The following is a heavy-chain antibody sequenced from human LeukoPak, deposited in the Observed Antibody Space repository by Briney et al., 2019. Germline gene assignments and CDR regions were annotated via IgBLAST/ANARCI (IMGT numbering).Heavy chain of an antibody. J-gene: IGHJ3*02. V-gene: IGHV3-21*01. Sequence: GGSLRLSCAASGFTFSTYSMSWVRQAPGKGLEWVSSITRSSSYIYYADSVKGRFTISRDNAKNSLYLQMNSLRAEDTAVYYCANLNIHAFDIWGQGTMVTVSS. CDR2: ITRSSSYI. D-gene: IGHD1/OR15-1a*01. CDR1: GFTFSTYS. CDR3: ANLNIHAFDI.